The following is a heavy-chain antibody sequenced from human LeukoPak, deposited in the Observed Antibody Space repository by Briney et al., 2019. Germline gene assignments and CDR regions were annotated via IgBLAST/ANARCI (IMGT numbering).Heavy chain of an antibody. D-gene: IGHD2-2*01. CDR2: ISYDGSNK. Sequence: GSLRLSCAASGFTFSSYAMHWVRQAPGKGLEWVAVISYDGSNKYYADSVKGRFTISRDNSKNTLYLQMNSLRAEDTAVYYCARVNDCSSTSCYLWYYYYGMDVWGQGTTVTVSS. J-gene: IGHJ6*02. CDR3: ARVNDCSSTSCYLWYYYYGMDV. CDR1: GFTFSSYA. V-gene: IGHV3-30-3*01.